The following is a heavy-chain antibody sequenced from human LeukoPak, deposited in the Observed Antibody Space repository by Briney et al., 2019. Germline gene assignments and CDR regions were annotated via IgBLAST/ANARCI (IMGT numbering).Heavy chain of an antibody. J-gene: IGHJ4*02. V-gene: IGHV3-23*01. CDR2: ISGSGGST. D-gene: IGHD6-19*01. Sequence: GGSLRLSCAASGFTFSIYAMSWVRQAPGKGLEWVSAISGSGGSTYYADSVKGRFTISRDNSKNTLYLQMNSLRAEDTAVYYCAKRPIAVAGSYPDDYWGQGTLVTVSS. CDR1: GFTFSIYA. CDR3: AKRPIAVAGSYPDDY.